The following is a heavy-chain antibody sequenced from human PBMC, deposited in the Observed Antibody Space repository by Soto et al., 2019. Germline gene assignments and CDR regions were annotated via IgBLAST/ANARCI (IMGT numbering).Heavy chain of an antibody. Sequence: ASVKVSCKASGYTFTSYYMHWVRQAPGQGLEWMGIINPSGGSTSYAQKFQGRVTMTRDTSTSTVYMELSSLRSEDTAVYYCARAGWRNNCLRDVINYGMDVWGQGTTVTVSS. CDR3: ARAGWRNNCLRDVINYGMDV. J-gene: IGHJ6*02. CDR1: GYTFTSYY. V-gene: IGHV1-46*01. D-gene: IGHD3-3*01. CDR2: INPSGGST.